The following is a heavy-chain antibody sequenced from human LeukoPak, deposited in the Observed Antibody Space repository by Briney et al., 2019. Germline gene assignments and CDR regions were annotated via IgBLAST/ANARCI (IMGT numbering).Heavy chain of an antibody. CDR3: ARSRGYSGYDAFDY. J-gene: IGHJ4*02. V-gene: IGHV4-30-2*01. CDR2: IYHSGST. CDR1: GGSVSSGGYS. Sequence: SETLSLTCAVSGGSVSSGGYSWSWIRQPPGKGLEWIGYIYHSGSTYYNPSLKSRVTISVDRSKNQFSLKLSSVTAADTAVYYCARSRGYSGYDAFDYWGQGTLVTVS. D-gene: IGHD5-12*01.